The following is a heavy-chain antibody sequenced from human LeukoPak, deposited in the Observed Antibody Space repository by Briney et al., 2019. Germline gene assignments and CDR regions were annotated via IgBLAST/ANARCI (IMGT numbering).Heavy chain of an antibody. Sequence: SETLSLTCTVSGYSISSGYYWGWIRQPPGKGLEWIGSIYHSGSTYYNPSLKSRVTISVDTSKNQFSLKLSSVTAADTAVYYCARESDILTGYYKLPPTYYFDYWGQGTLVTVSS. CDR1: GYSISSGYY. V-gene: IGHV4-38-2*02. CDR3: ARESDILTGYYKLPPTYYFDY. D-gene: IGHD3-9*01. J-gene: IGHJ4*02. CDR2: IYHSGST.